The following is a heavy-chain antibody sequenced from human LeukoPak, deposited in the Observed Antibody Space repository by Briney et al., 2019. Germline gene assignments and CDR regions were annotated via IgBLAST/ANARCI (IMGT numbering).Heavy chain of an antibody. CDR2: ISYDGSNK. CDR1: GFTFSSYG. V-gene: IGHV3-30*18. J-gene: IGHJ4*02. Sequence: GGSLRLSCAASGFTFSSYGMHWVRQAPGNGLEWVAVISYDGSNKYYADSVKGRFTISRDNSKNTLYLQMNSLRAEDTAVYYCAKDVLRLLECLDYWGQGTLVTVSS. D-gene: IGHD3-3*01. CDR3: AKDVLRLLECLDY.